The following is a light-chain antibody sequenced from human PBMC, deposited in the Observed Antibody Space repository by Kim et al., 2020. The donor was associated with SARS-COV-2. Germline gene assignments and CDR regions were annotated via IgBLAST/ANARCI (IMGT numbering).Light chain of an antibody. CDR3: NSRDINDNEV. CDR1: SLRSYY. V-gene: IGLV3-19*01. Sequence: SSELTQDPAVSVALGQTVRITCQGDSLRSYYATWYQKKPGQAPILVIYGKNNRPSGIPDRFSGSSSGNTASLTITGTQAGDEADYYCNSRDINDNEVFGG. CDR2: GKN. J-gene: IGLJ2*01.